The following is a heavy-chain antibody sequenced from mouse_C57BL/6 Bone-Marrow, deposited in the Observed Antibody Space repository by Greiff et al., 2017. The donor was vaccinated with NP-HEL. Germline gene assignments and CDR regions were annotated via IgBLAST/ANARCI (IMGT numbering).Heavy chain of an antibody. D-gene: IGHD2-2*01. CDR2: ISSGGDYI. CDR3: TRTIYGYDGAY. V-gene: IGHV5-9-1*02. Sequence: EVKVVESGEGLVKPGGSLKLSCAASGFTFSSYAMSWVRQTPEKRLEWVAYISSGGDYIYYADTVKGRFTISRVNARNTLYLQMSSLKSEDTAMYYCTRTIYGYDGAYWGQGTLVTVSA. J-gene: IGHJ3*01. CDR1: GFTFSSYA.